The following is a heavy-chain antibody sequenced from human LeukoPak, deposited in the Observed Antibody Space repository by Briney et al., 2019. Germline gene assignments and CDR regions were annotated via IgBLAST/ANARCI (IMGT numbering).Heavy chain of an antibody. D-gene: IGHD3-3*01. CDR3: ARTPFSFVSHYYYGMDV. CDR2: IYSGGST. V-gene: IGHV3-53*01. Sequence: GGSLRLSCAASGFTVSSNYMSWVRQAPGKGLEWVSVIYSGGSTYYADSVKGRSTISRDNSKNTLCLQMNSLRAEDTAVYYCARTPFSFVSHYYYGMDVWGQGTTVTVSS. J-gene: IGHJ6*02. CDR1: GFTVSSNY.